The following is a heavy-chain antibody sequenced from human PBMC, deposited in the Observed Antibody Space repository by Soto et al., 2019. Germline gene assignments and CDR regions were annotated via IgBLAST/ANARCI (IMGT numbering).Heavy chain of an antibody. V-gene: IGHV1-8*01. CDR2: MNPNSGNT. CDR1: GYTFTSYD. D-gene: IGHD3-3*01. J-gene: IGHJ6*03. CDR3: ARGGITIFGVVIIRNYYYYYMDV. Sequence: VSCKASGYTFTSYDINWVRQATGQGLEWMGWMNPNSGNTGYAQKFQGRVTMTRNTSISTAYMELSSLRSEDTAVYYCARGGITIFGVVIIRNYYYYYMDVWGKGTTVTVSS.